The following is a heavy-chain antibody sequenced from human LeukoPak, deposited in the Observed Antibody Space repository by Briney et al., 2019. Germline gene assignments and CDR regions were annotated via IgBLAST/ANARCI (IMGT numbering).Heavy chain of an antibody. CDR3: ARAEGDSSSWYRY. CDR1: GFTFSSYN. D-gene: IGHD6-13*01. Sequence: PGGSLRLSCAASGFTFSSYNMNWVRQAPGKGLEWVSSISSSSSYIYYADSVKGRFTISRDNAKNSLYLQMNSLRAEDTAVYYCARAEGDSSSWYRYWGQGTLVTVSS. J-gene: IGHJ4*02. V-gene: IGHV3-21*01. CDR2: ISSSSSYI.